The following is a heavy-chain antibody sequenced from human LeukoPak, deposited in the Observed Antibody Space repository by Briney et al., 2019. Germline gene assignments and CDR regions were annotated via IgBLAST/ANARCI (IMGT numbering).Heavy chain of an antibody. Sequence: PGGSLRLSCAASGFTFSSYAMSWVRQAPGKGLEWVSAISGSGGSTYYADSVKGRFTISRDNSKNTLYLQMNSLRAEDTAVYYCAKEVEGNYGAHHHFDYWGQRTLVTVSS. D-gene: IGHD4-17*01. CDR2: ISGSGGST. CDR1: GFTFSSYA. CDR3: AKEVEGNYGAHHHFDY. V-gene: IGHV3-23*01. J-gene: IGHJ4*02.